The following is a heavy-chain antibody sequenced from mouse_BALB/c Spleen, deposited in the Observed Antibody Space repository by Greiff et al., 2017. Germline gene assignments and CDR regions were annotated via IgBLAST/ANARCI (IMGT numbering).Heavy chain of an antibody. Sequence: EVQLVESGAELVKPGASVKLSCTASGFNIKDTYMHWVKQRPEQGLEWIGRIDPANGNTKYDPKFQGKATITADTSSNTAYLQLSSLTSEDTAVYYCARDYYGQYYFDYWGQGTTLTVSS. CDR3: ARDYYGQYYFDY. J-gene: IGHJ2*01. CDR1: GFNIKDTY. D-gene: IGHD1-2*01. CDR2: IDPANGNT. V-gene: IGHV14-3*02.